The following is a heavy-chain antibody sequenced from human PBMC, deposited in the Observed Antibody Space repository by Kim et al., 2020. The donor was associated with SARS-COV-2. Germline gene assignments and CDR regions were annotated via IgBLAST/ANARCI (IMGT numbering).Heavy chain of an antibody. Sequence: YYADSVKGRFTIARDNAKNSLYLQMNSMRAEDTAVYYCARDSSSDAVDIWGQGTMVTVSS. J-gene: IGHJ3*02. CDR3: ARDSSSDAVDI. V-gene: IGHV3-21*01. D-gene: IGHD6-6*01.